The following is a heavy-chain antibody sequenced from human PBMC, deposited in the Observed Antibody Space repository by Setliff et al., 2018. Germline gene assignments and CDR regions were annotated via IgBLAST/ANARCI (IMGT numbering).Heavy chain of an antibody. Sequence: VSCKASGGTFSSDVITWVRQAPGQGLEWMGRFIPVLRKANYAQRFQGRVTITADESTSTGYLELSRLRSEDTAIYYCARDTRDKYDTSGYYLSLDSWGQGTLVTVSS. D-gene: IGHD3-22*01. J-gene: IGHJ4*02. V-gene: IGHV1-69*15. CDR3: ARDTRDKYDTSGYYLSLDS. CDR1: GGTFSSDV. CDR2: FIPVLRKA.